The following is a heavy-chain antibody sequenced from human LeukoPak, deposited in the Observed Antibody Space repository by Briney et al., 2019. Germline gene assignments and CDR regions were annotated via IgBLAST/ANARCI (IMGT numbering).Heavy chain of an antibody. Sequence: GGSLRLSCTASGFTFSSYAMSWVRQAPGKGLEWVSTISGSAISTDYAASVKGRFTISRDNSKNSLYLRMNSLRAEDTAVYYCARHTSSSARTNAFDIWGQGTMVTVSS. V-gene: IGHV3-23*01. D-gene: IGHD6-6*01. CDR2: ISGSAIST. J-gene: IGHJ3*02. CDR1: GFTFSSYA. CDR3: ARHTSSSARTNAFDI.